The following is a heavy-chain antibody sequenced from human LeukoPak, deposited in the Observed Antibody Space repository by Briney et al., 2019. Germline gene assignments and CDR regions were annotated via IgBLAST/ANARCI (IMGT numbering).Heavy chain of an antibody. V-gene: IGHV3-23*01. CDR2: ITGSAATT. CDR1: GFTFSSSA. J-gene: IGHJ4*02. D-gene: IGHD4-11*01. Sequence: GGSLRLSCAASGFTFSSSAMSWVRQAPGKGLEWVSSITGSAATTSYADSVKGRFIISRDISKNTLYLQMNTLRAEDTVVYYCAKGRLGVDYWGQGTLVTVSS. CDR3: AKGRLGVDY.